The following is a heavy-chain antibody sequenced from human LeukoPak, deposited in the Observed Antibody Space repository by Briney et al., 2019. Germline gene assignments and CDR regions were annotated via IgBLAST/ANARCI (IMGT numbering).Heavy chain of an antibody. D-gene: IGHD6-6*01. CDR3: ARDPGAYSRSPIDS. V-gene: IGHV3-21*01. CDR1: GFTFDDYG. CDR2: ISSSSSYI. J-gene: IGHJ4*02. Sequence: PGGSLRLSCAASGFTFDDYGMSWVRQAPGKGLEWVSSISSSSSYIYYADSVKGRFTISRGNAKNSLYLQMNSLRAEDTAVYYCARDPGAYSRSPIDSWGQGTLVTVSS.